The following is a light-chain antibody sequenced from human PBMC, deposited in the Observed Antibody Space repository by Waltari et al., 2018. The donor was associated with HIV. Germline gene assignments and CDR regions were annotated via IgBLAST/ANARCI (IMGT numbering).Light chain of an antibody. Sequence: SDDVTKQPSVSVSPGRAAMIICTADQWGDKFTSWYPQRPGQAPKLGIYHDNRRPSGIPERFSGSTSGSTATLTIAGAQTVDEADYYCQAWDTTSVVFGGGTKLTVL. CDR2: HDN. CDR3: QAWDTTSVV. V-gene: IGLV3-1*01. J-gene: IGLJ2*01. CDR1: QWGDKF.